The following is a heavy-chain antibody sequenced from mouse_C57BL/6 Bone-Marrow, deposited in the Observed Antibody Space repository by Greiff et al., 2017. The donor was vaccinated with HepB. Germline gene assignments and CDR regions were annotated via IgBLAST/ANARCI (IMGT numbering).Heavy chain of an antibody. CDR3: ARLITGGAYYFDY. CDR2: ISDGGSYT. D-gene: IGHD2-4*01. V-gene: IGHV5-4*01. J-gene: IGHJ2*01. Sequence: EVQLVESGGGLVKPGGSLKLSCAASGFTFSSYAMSWVRQTPEKRLEWVATISDGGSYTYYPDNVKGRFTISRDNAKNNLYLQMSHLKSEDTAMYYCARLITGGAYYFDYWGQGTTLTVSS. CDR1: GFTFSSYA.